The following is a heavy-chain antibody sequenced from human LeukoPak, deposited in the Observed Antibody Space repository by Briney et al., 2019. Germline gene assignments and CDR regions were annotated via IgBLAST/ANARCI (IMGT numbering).Heavy chain of an antibody. CDR3: ARHGFLGVESVVAARAFSALHYYGMDV. V-gene: IGHV4-39*01. D-gene: IGHD2-15*01. CDR1: GGSISSSSYY. Sequence: PSETLSLTCTVSGGSISSSSYYWGWIRQPPGKGLEWIGSIYYSGSTYYNPSLKSRVTISVDTSKNQFSLKLSSVTAADTAVYYRARHGFLGVESVVAARAFSALHYYGMDVWGQGTTVTVSS. CDR2: IYYSGST. J-gene: IGHJ6*02.